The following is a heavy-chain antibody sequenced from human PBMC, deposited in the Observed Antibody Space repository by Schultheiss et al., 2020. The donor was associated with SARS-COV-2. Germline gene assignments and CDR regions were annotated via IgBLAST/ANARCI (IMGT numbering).Heavy chain of an antibody. Sequence: SETLSLTCTVSGGSISSGGYYWSWIRQHPGKGLEWIGYIYYSGSTYYNPSLKSLVTISVDTSKNQFSLKLSSVTAADTAVYYCARTKGLSYGDYDHYYYYYGMDVWGQGTTVTVSS. D-gene: IGHD4-17*01. CDR3: ARTKGLSYGDYDHYYYYYGMDV. J-gene: IGHJ6*02. CDR2: IYYSGST. V-gene: IGHV4-31*01. CDR1: GGSISSGGYY.